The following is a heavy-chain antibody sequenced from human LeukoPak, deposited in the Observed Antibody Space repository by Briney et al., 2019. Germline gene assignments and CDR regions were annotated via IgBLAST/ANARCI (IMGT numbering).Heavy chain of an antibody. Sequence: SETLSLTCAVYAGSFSGYYWSWIRQPPGKGLEWIGEINHSGSTNYNPSLKSRVTISVDTSKNQFSLKLSSVTAADTAVYYCAREHSNYVIGYWGQGTLVTVSS. D-gene: IGHD4-11*01. V-gene: IGHV4-34*01. CDR2: INHSGST. CDR3: AREHSNYVIGY. J-gene: IGHJ4*02. CDR1: AGSFSGYY.